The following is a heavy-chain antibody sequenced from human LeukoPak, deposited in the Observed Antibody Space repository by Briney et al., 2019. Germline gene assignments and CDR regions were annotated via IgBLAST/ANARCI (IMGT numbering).Heavy chain of an antibody. CDR2: ISGSGGST. J-gene: IGHJ4*02. CDR3: AKAYSSSSSAPGDY. D-gene: IGHD6-6*01. CDR1: GFTFSSYA. V-gene: IGHV3-23*01. Sequence: GGSLRLSCAASGFTFSSYAMSWVRQAPGKGLEWFSAISGSGGSTYYADSVKGRFTISRNNSKNTLYLQMNSLRAEDTAVYYCAKAYSSSSSAPGDYWGQGTLVTVSS.